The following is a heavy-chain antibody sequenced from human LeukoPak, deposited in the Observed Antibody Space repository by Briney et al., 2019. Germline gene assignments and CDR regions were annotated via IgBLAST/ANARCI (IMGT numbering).Heavy chain of an antibody. CDR2: ISAYNGNT. Sequence: GASVKVSCKASGYTFTSYGISWVRQAPGQGLEWMGWISAYNGNTNYAQKLQGRVTMTTDTSTSTAYMELRSLRSDDTAVYYCARDRAPEAAAGTNYWGQGTLVTVSS. D-gene: IGHD6-13*01. CDR1: GYTFTSYG. CDR3: ARDRAPEAAAGTNY. J-gene: IGHJ4*02. V-gene: IGHV1-18*01.